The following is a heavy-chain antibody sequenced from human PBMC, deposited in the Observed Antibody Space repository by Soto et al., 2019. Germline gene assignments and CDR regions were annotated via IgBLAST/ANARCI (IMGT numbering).Heavy chain of an antibody. CDR1: GYTFSNYA. CDR2: VNAGNGNT. D-gene: IGHD1-26*01. V-gene: IGHV1-3*01. J-gene: IGHJ4*02. CDR3: ARGSPPTSDY. Sequence: GPSVKVSCKASGYTFSNYAIHWVRQAPGQRLEWMGWVNAGNGNTKSSQKFQGRVTITRDTSASTAYMELSSLRSEDTAVYYCARGSPPTSDYWGQGTLVTVSS.